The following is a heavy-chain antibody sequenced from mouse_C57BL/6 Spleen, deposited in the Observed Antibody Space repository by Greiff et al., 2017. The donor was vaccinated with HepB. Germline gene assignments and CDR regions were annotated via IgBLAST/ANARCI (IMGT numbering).Heavy chain of an antibody. V-gene: IGHV1-81*01. CDR3: ARHYDYDRDWYFDV. J-gene: IGHJ1*03. Sequence: VQLQQSGAELARPGASVKLSCKASGYTFTSYGISWVKQRTGQGLEWIGEIYPRSGNTYYNEKFKGKATLTADKSSSTAYMELRSLTSEDSAVYFCARHYDYDRDWYFDVWGTGTTVTVSS. D-gene: IGHD2-4*01. CDR2: IYPRSGNT. CDR1: GYTFTSYG.